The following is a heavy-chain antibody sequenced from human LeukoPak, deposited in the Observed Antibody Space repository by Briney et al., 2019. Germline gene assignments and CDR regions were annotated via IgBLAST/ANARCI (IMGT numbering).Heavy chain of an antibody. Sequence: ASVKVSCKASGYTFTGYYMHWVRQAPGQGLEWMGWINPNSGGTNYAQKFQGRVTMTRDTSISTAYMELSRLRSDDTAVYYCARLKGLGDGYNSLDYWGQGTLVTVSS. CDR2: INPNSGGT. CDR1: GYTFTGYY. V-gene: IGHV1-2*02. CDR3: ARLKGLGDGYNSLDY. D-gene: IGHD5-24*01. J-gene: IGHJ4*02.